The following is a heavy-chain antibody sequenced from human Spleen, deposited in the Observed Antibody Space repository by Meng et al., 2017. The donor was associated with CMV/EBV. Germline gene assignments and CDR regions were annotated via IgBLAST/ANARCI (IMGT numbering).Heavy chain of an antibody. Sequence: GESLKISCAASGFTFNTYAMHWVRQAPGKGLEWVAVISYDGSNKYIADSVQGRLTISRDNAKNTLYLQMTGLRAEDAAVYHCARGRWGYYYDYWGQGTVVTVSS. D-gene: IGHD3-22*01. CDR2: ISYDGSNK. J-gene: IGHJ4*02. V-gene: IGHV3-30*04. CDR3: ARGRWGYYYDY. CDR1: GFTFNTYA.